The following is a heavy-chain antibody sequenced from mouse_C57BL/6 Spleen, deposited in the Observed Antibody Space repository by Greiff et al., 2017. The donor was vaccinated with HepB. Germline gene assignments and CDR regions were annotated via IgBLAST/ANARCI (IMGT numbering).Heavy chain of an antibody. J-gene: IGHJ1*03. CDR2: IYPGDGDT. D-gene: IGHD1-1*01. CDR3: ARGRFITTVVNWYFDV. Sequence: QVQLQQSGAELVKPGASVKISCKASGYAFSSYWMNWVKQRPGKGLEWIGQIYPGDGDTNYNGKFKGKATLTADKSSSTAYMQLSSLTSEDSAVYFCARGRFITTVVNWYFDVWGTGTTVTVSS. V-gene: IGHV1-80*01. CDR1: GYAFSSYW.